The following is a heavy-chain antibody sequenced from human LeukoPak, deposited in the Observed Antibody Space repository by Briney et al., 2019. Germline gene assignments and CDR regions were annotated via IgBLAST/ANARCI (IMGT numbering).Heavy chain of an antibody. CDR3: AREICVGSCNPPSYMDV. J-gene: IGHJ6*03. CDR1: GFTVSSNY. Sequence: GGSLRLSCAASGFTVSSNYMSWVRQAPGKGLQWVSVIYNDGTTYYADSVKGRFTISRDNSKNMLYLQMNSLRAEDTAVYYCAREICVGSCNPPSYMDVWGNGTTVTVSS. CDR2: IYNDGTT. D-gene: IGHD2-15*01. V-gene: IGHV3-53*01.